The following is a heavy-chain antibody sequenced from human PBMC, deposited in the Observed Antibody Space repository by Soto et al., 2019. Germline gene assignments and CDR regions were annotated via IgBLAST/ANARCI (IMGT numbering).Heavy chain of an antibody. CDR3: ARVGLGSAFYHYGMDV. D-gene: IGHD2-15*01. V-gene: IGHV1-18*01. Sequence: QVPLVQSGAEVKKPGASVKVSCKASGYTFTSYGISWVRQAPGQGLEWMGWISAYNGNTNHAQKLQGRVTMTPDTTTSTAYMELRSRRSDDTAVYYCARVGLGSAFYHYGMDVWGQGTTVTVSS. J-gene: IGHJ6*02. CDR2: ISAYNGNT. CDR1: GYTFTSYG.